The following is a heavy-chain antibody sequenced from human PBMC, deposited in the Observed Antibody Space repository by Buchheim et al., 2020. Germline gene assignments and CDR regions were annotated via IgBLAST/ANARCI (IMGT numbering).Heavy chain of an antibody. CDR1: GFTFSTYG. J-gene: IGHJ4*02. Sequence: EVLLLESGGDLVQPGGSLRLSCAASGFTFSTYGMNWVRQAPGKGLEWLSVITVSGSNTYYADSVKGRFTISRDNSMNTLYLQMRSLRVEDTAVYYCAAFSSSGLWGQGTL. CDR3: AAFSSSGL. CDR2: ITVSGSNT. D-gene: IGHD3-10*01. V-gene: IGHV3-23*01.